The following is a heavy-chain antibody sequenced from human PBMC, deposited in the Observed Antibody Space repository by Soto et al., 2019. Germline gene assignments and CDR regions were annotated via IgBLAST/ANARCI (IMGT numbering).Heavy chain of an antibody. D-gene: IGHD6-13*01. CDR1: GGSISSSSYY. J-gene: IGHJ5*02. Sequence: QLQLQESGPGLVKPSGTLSLICTVSGGSISSSSYYWGWIRQPPGKGLEWIGSIYYSGSTYYNPSLKSRVTISVDTSKNQFSLKLSSVTAADTAVYYCARHIGSRRYSSSWFQVDNWFDPWGQGTLVTVSS. CDR3: ARHIGSRRYSSSWFQVDNWFDP. CDR2: IYYSGST. V-gene: IGHV4-39*01.